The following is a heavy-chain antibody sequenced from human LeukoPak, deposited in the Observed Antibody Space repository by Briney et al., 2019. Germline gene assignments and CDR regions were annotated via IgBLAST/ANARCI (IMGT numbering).Heavy chain of an antibody. CDR1: GFTFSSYA. D-gene: IGHD6-13*01. V-gene: IGHV3-64*01. J-gene: IGHJ4*02. Sequence: GGSLRLSCAASGFTFSSYAMHWVRQTPGKGLEYVSAISSNGGSTYYANSVKGRFTISRDNAKNSVYLQMNSLRAEDTALYYCARGSGSSWYFYFDYWGQGTLVTVSS. CDR3: ARGSGSSWYFYFDY. CDR2: ISSNGGST.